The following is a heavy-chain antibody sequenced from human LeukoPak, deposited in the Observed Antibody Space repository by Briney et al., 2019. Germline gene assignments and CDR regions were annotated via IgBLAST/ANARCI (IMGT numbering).Heavy chain of an antibody. CDR1: GYTFTYYY. Sequence: ASVKVSCKASGYTFTYYYLHWVRQAPGQGLDWMGWINPNTGGTNYAQKFQGRVTMTRDTSISTAYMELTSLRSDDTAVYYCARDRLAAAGGGGWGQGTLVTVSS. J-gene: IGHJ4*02. CDR3: ARDRLAAAGGGG. V-gene: IGHV1-2*02. D-gene: IGHD6-13*01. CDR2: INPNTGGT.